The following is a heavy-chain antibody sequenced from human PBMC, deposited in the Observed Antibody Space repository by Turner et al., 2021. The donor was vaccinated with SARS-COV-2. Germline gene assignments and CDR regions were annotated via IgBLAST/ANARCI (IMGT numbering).Heavy chain of an antibody. CDR2: ISSSSSYI. CDR3: ARDCSIPSCEA. Sequence: EVQLVESWGGLVKPGGSLRLSCAASGFTFSSYSMNWVRQAPGKGLEWVSSISSSSSYIYYEDSVKGRFTISRDNAKNLLYLKMNSLRAEDTAVYYCARDCSIPSCEAWGQGTLVTVSS. CDR1: GFTFSSYS. D-gene: IGHD2-2*01. J-gene: IGHJ5*02. V-gene: IGHV3-21*01.